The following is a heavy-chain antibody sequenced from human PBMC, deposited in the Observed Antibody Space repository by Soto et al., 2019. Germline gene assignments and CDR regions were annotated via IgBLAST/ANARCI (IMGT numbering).Heavy chain of an antibody. J-gene: IGHJ2*01. CDR3: ARVGCSGGSCFGYVDL. D-gene: IGHD2-15*01. CDR2: IYDSGST. CDR1: GGSISSYY. V-gene: IGHV4-59*01. Sequence: QVQLQESGPGLVKPSETLSLTCTVSGGSISSYYWSWIRQPPGKRLEWIGYIYDSGSTNYNHSLKSRGTLPVDTAKNQSYLRRSSVTAADAAVYSCARVGCSGGSCFGYVDLWGRCTLVTVSP.